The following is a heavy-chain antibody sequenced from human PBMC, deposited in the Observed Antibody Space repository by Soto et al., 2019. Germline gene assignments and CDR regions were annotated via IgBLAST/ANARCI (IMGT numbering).Heavy chain of an antibody. CDR2: IYWDDDK. J-gene: IGHJ3*02. D-gene: IGHD3-10*01. V-gene: IGHV2-5*02. Sequence: QITLKESGPTLVKPTQTLTLTCTFSGFSLSTSGVGVGWIRQPPGKALEWLALIYWDDDKRYSPSLKSRLTITKDTSKNQVVLTMTNMDPVDTATYYCAHSRYYGSGFPDAFDIWGQGTMVTVSS. CDR3: AHSRYYGSGFPDAFDI. CDR1: GFSLSTSGVG.